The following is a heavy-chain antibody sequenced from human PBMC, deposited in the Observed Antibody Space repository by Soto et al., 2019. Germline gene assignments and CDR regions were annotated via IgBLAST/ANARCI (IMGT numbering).Heavy chain of an antibody. J-gene: IGHJ4*02. CDR1: GFTFNTYS. D-gene: IGHD3-22*01. CDR3: ARDLPTVVAPIDY. CDR2: ISSSSSYR. V-gene: IGHV3-21*01. Sequence: PGGSLRLSCAASGFTFNTYSMNWVRQAPGKGLEWVSSISSSSSYRYYADSVKGRFTISRDDAKNSLYLQMNSLRAEDTAVYYCARDLPTVVAPIDYWGQGTLVTVYS.